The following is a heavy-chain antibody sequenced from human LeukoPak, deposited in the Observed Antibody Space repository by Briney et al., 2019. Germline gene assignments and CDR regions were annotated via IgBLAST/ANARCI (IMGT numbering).Heavy chain of an antibody. CDR1: GYTFTSYG. D-gene: IGHD3-3*01. Sequence: ASVKVSCKASGYTFTSYGISWVRQAPGQGLEWMGWISAYNGNTNYAQKLQGRVTMTTDTSTSTAYMELRSLRSEDTAVYYCARGVRFLEWLPYYYYYMDVWGKGTTVTVSS. V-gene: IGHV1-18*01. J-gene: IGHJ6*03. CDR3: ARGVRFLEWLPYYYYYMDV. CDR2: ISAYNGNT.